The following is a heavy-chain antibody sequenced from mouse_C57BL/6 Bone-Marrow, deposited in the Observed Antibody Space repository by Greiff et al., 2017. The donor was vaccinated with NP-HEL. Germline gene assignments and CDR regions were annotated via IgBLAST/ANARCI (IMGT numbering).Heavy chain of an antibody. CDR2: INPGSGGT. J-gene: IGHJ4*01. V-gene: IGHV1-54*01. CDR3: ARGGGRDY. Sequence: QVQLQQSGAELVRPGPSVKVSCKASGYPFTNYLIEWVKQRPGQGLEWIGVINPGSGGTNYNEKFKGKATLTADKSSSTAYMQLSSLASEDSAVYCCARGGGRDYWGQGTSVTVSS. CDR1: GYPFTNYL.